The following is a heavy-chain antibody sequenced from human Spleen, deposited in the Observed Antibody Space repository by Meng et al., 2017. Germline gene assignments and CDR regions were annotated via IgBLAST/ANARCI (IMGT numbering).Heavy chain of an antibody. V-gene: IGHV4-31*11. CDR2: IYYSGST. J-gene: IGHJ2*01. CDR1: GGSISSGGYY. Sequence: QLQLLESGPGLVKPSGTLSLTCAVSGGSISSGGYYWSWIRQHPGKGLEWIGYIYYSGSTYYNPSLKSRVTISVDTSKNQFSLKLSSVTAADTAVYYCARDRTYYYGSGDWYFDLWGRGTLVTVSS. CDR3: ARDRTYYYGSGDWYFDL. D-gene: IGHD3-10*01.